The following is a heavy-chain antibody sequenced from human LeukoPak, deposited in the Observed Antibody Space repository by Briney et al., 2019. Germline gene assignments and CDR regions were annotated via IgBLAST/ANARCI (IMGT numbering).Heavy chain of an antibody. V-gene: IGHV4-39*01. CDR2: IYYSGST. CDR3: ARPGYRRYSSWYKEEYFQH. Sequence: SETLSLTCNVSGGSIRSFYYWGWIRQPPGKGLEWIGSIYYSGSTYYIPSLKSRVTISVDTSKNQFSLKLSSVTAADTAMYYCARPGYRRYSSWYKEEYFQHWGQGTLVTVSS. J-gene: IGHJ1*01. D-gene: IGHD6-13*01. CDR1: GGSIRSFYY.